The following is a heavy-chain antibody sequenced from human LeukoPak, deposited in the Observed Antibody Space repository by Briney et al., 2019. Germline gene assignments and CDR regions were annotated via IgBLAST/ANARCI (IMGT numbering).Heavy chain of an antibody. CDR3: ARDWHGDYFDY. V-gene: IGHV1-46*01. Sequence: ASVKVSCKASGYTFTSYYMHWVRQAPGQGLEWMGIINPSGGSTSYAQKFQGRVTMTRDTSTSTVYMELSSLRSDDTAVYYCARDWHGDYFDYWGQGTLVTVSS. CDR1: GYTFTSYY. D-gene: IGHD4-17*01. J-gene: IGHJ4*02. CDR2: INPSGGST.